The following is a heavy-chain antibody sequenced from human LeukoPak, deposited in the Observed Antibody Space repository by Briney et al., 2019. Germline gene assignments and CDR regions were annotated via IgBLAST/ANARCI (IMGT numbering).Heavy chain of an antibody. J-gene: IGHJ6*02. V-gene: IGHV4-59*12. D-gene: IGHD3-10*01. CDR3: ARELWFGEPWDYYYYYGMDV. CDR2: IYYSGST. Sequence: PSGTLSLTCTVSGGSISSYYWSWIRQPPGKGLEWIGYIYYSGSTNYNPSLKSRVTISVDTSKNQFSLKLSSVTAADTAVYYCARELWFGEPWDYYYYYGMDVWGQGTTVTVSS. CDR1: GGSISSYY.